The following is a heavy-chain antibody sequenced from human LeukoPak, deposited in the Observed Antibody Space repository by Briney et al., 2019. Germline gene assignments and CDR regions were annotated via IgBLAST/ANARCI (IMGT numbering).Heavy chain of an antibody. CDR1: GFTLGSHD. CDR2: VSSGFHA. CDR3: VREARGYHYTYFDY. D-gene: IGHD5-18*01. J-gene: IGHJ4*02. Sequence: GGSLRLSCTASGFTLGSHDMHWVRQIPGQGLEWVAAVSSGFHAFFADSVQGRFTVSREDARNSLYLQMNSLRAGNTAVYYCVREARGYHYTYFDYWGQGTLVTVSS. V-gene: IGHV3-13*01.